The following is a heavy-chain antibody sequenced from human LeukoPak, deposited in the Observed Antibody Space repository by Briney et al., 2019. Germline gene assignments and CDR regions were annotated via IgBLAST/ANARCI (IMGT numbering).Heavy chain of an antibody. Sequence: PSETLSLTCSVSGGSISSYYWSWTRQPPGKGLEWIGYVYYSGSTSYNPSLRGRVTISIDTSKNQFSLKLNSVTAADTAVYYCARQGGYIAPLALWGQGTLVTVSS. CDR1: GGSISSYY. CDR2: VYYSGST. V-gene: IGHV4-59*01. D-gene: IGHD6-13*01. J-gene: IGHJ4*02. CDR3: ARQGGYIAPLAL.